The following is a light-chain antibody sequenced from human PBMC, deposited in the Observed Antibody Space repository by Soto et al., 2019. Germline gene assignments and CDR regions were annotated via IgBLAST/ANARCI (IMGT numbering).Light chain of an antibody. CDR3: VLYVGSGISV. J-gene: IGLJ3*02. Sequence: QTVVTQEPSLSVSPGGTVTLTCGLSSGSVSTNYYPTWYQQTPGQPPRTLIYSTNARSSGVPDRFSGSILGNKAALTITGAQADDECDYYCVLYVGSGISVFGGGTKLTVL. CDR2: STN. CDR1: SGSVSTNYY. V-gene: IGLV8-61*01.